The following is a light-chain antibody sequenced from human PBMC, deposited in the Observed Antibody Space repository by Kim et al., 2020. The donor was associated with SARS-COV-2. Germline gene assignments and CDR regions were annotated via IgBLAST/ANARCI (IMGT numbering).Light chain of an antibody. CDR3: QQYAGSPFS. V-gene: IGKV3-20*01. CDR1: QSVNNNY. J-gene: IGKJ2*03. CDR2: ATS. Sequence: EIVLTQSPGTLSLSPGERATLSCRASQSVNNNYLAWYQQKPGQGPRLLIYATSNRATDIPDRFSGSGSGTDFTLTISRLEPEDFALYYCQQYAGSPFSFGQGTKLEI.